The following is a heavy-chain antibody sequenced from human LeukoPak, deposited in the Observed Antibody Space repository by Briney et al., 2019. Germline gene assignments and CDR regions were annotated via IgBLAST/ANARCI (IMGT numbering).Heavy chain of an antibody. V-gene: IGHV4-59*12. CDR1: GGSISSDY. Sequence: SETLSLTCTVSGGSISSDYWSWIRQPPGKGLEWIGYIYYRGSTNYNPSLKSRVTVSLDTSKNQFSLKLGSVTAADTAVYYCARGFSHWGQGTLVTVSS. J-gene: IGHJ4*02. CDR3: ARGFSH. CDR2: IYYRGST.